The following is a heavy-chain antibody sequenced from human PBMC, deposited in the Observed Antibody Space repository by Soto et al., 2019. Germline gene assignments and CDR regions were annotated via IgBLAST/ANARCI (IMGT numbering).Heavy chain of an antibody. CDR3: ARDSGPNSSGWTDAFDI. D-gene: IGHD6-19*01. Sequence: PGGSLRLSCAASGFTFSSYWMSWVRQAPGEGLEWVANIKQDGSEKYYVDSVKGRFTISRDNAKNSLYLQMNSLRAEDTAVYYCARDSGPNSSGWTDAFDIWGQGTMVTVSS. CDR2: IKQDGSEK. V-gene: IGHV3-7*01. CDR1: GFTFSSYW. J-gene: IGHJ3*02.